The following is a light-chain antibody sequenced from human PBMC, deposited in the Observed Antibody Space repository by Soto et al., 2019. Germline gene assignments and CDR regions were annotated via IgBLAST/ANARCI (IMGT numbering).Light chain of an antibody. J-gene: IGKJ5*01. CDR1: QSVTSTY. V-gene: IGKV3-20*01. CDR3: QQYGSSHT. Sequence: EIVLTQSPGPLSLSPGERATLSCRASQSVTSTYLAWYQQKPGQAPRLLIYGASSRAIGIPDRFSGSVSGSDFILTINRLEPEDFAVYYCQQYGSSHTFGQGTRLEIK. CDR2: GAS.